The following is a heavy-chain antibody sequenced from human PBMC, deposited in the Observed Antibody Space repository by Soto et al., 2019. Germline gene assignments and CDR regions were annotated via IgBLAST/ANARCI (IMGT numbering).Heavy chain of an antibody. Sequence: QVQLVQSGAEVTKPGSSVKVSCTNSGGTFRTSAISWERQAPGQGLEWMGGIMPVFPTPDYAQKFQGRVTMTADESTSTAYMALSSLRSEDTAVYYGARDKDRQQLGGNYYYIMDVWGQGTTVTVSS. J-gene: IGHJ6*01. V-gene: IGHV1-69*12. CDR1: GGTFRTSA. CDR2: IMPVFPTP. D-gene: IGHD3-3*02. CDR3: ARDKDRQQLGGNYYYIMDV.